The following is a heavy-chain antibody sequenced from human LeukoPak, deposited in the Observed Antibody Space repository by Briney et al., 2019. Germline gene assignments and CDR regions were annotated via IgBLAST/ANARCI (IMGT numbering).Heavy chain of an antibody. V-gene: IGHV4-34*01. D-gene: IGHD5-24*01. CDR1: GGSFSGYC. CDR3: ARVQATIKSYYYGMDV. Sequence: SETLSLTCAVYGGSFSGYCWSWIRQPPGKGLEWIGEINHSGSTNYNPSLKSRVTISVDTSKNQFSLKLSSVTAADTAVYYCARVQATIKSYYYGMDVWGQGTTVTVSS. CDR2: INHSGST. J-gene: IGHJ6*02.